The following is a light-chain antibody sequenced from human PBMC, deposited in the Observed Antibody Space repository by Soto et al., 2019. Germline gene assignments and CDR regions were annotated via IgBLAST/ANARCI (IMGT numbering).Light chain of an antibody. V-gene: IGLV1-51*01. CDR3: GTWVSGRSRWV. Sequence: QSVLTQPPSVSAAPGQKVTISCFGSTSNILNNYVSWYQHLPGTAPTLLIYYNDKRPSWIPDRFSGCKSGESATLGITGLQKGEEADYYCGTWVSGRSRWVFGGGTKLTVL. J-gene: IGLJ3*02. CDR1: TSNILNNY. CDR2: YND.